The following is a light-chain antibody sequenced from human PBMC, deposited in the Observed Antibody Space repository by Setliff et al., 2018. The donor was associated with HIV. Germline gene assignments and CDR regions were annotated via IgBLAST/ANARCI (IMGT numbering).Light chain of an antibody. J-gene: IGLJ1*01. CDR1: SSDVGGYNY. Sequence: ALAQPASVSGSPGQSITISCTGTSSDVGGYNYVSWYQQHPGKAPKLMIFDVSRRPSGVSNRFSGSKSGNTASLTISGLQAEDEADYYCTSYTSSFTYVFGSGTKATVL. CDR2: DVS. V-gene: IGLV2-14*01. CDR3: TSYTSSFTYV.